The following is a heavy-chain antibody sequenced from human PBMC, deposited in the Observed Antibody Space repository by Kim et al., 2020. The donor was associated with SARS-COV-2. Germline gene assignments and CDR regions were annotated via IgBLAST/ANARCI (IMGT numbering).Heavy chain of an antibody. CDR2: IYYSGST. CDR1: GGSISSYY. Sequence: SETLSLTCTVSGGSISSYYWSWIRQPPGKGLEWIGYIYYSGSTNYNPSLKSRVTISVDTSKNQFSLKLSSVTAADTAVYYCARVELGLTTNYFDYWGQGTLVTVSS. V-gene: IGHV4-59*01. D-gene: IGHD7-27*01. CDR3: ARVELGLTTNYFDY. J-gene: IGHJ4*02.